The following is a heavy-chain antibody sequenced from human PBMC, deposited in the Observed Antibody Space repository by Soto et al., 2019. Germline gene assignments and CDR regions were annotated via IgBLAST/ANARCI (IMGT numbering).Heavy chain of an antibody. CDR2: ISYDGSNK. V-gene: IGHV3-30*18. CDR1: GFTFSSYC. CDR3: AKDTDEDTPMARGLDY. J-gene: IGHJ4*02. Sequence: PGGSLRLSCAASGFTFSSYCIHWVRQAPCKGLEWVAVISYDGSNKYYADSVKGRFTISRDNSRNTLYLQMNSLRAEDTAVYYCAKDTDEDTPMARGLDYSGQGTLVPVSP. D-gene: IGHD5-18*01.